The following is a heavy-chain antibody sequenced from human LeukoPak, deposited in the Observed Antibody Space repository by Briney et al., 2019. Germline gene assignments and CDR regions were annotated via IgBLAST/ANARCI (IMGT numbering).Heavy chain of an antibody. CDR1: SGSFSGYY. J-gene: IGHJ4*02. CDR3: ARGLGDIVVGPAAEPDFDY. Sequence: SETLSLTCAVYSGSFSGYYWSWIRQPPGKGLEWIGEINHSGSTNYNPSVKSPVTIAVATSKHQFSLKLRSVAAADTAVYYCARGLGDIVVGPAAEPDFDYWGQGTLVTVSS. CDR2: INHSGST. V-gene: IGHV4-34*01. D-gene: IGHD2-2*01.